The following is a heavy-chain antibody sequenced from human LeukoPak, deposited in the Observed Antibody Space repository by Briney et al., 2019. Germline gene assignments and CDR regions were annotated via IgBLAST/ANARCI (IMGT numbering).Heavy chain of an antibody. D-gene: IGHD2-2*01. CDR1: GGTFSSYA. CDR3: ARAGQLLRGNWFDP. J-gene: IGHJ5*02. Sequence: SVKVSCKASGGTFSSYAISWVRQAPGQGLEWMGGIIPIFGTANYAQKFQGRVTITADESTSTAYMELGSLRSEDTAVYYCARAGQLLRGNWFDPWGQGTLVTVSS. CDR2: IIPIFGTA. V-gene: IGHV1-69*13.